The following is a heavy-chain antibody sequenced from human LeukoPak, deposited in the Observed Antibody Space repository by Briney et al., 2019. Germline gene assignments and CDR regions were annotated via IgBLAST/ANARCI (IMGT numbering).Heavy chain of an antibody. D-gene: IGHD3-10*01. J-gene: IGHJ4*02. CDR3: ARRGGAAPFDY. CDR1: GGSISGYH. Sequence: SETLSLTGTVSGGSISGYHWSWIRQPPGKGLEWIGYIYPSGSTNYNPSLKSRVTISVDTSKNQFSLKLSSVTAADTAVYYCARRGGAAPFDYWGQGTLVTVSS. CDR2: IYPSGST. V-gene: IGHV4-4*09.